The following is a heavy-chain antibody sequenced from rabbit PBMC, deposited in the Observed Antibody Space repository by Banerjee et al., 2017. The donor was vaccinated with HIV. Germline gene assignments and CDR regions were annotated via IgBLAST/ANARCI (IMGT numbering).Heavy chain of an antibody. CDR3: ARGYAGYAGYGYATRLDL. CDR1: GFSFSSSYW. V-gene: IGHV1S45*01. Sequence: QEQLEESGGDLVKPEGSLTLTCTASGFSFSSSYWICWVRQAPGKGLEWIACIYAGSSGSTYYASWAKGRFTISKTSSTTVTLQMTSLIAADTATYFCARGYAGYAGYGYATRLDLWGPGTLVTVS. CDR2: IYAGSSGST. J-gene: IGHJ6*01. D-gene: IGHD6-1*01.